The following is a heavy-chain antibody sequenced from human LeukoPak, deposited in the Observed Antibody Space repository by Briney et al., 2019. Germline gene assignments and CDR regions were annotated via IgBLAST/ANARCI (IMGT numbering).Heavy chain of an antibody. D-gene: IGHD3-16*01. Sequence: GGSLRLSCAASGFIFSDSAMHWVRQASGKGPEWVGHIRSKSNNYATAYGASVKGRFTISRDDSKNTVYLLMNSLKTDDTAVYYCTSPPPYYGYSWSAGMDVWGQGTTVIVS. CDR3: TSPPPYYGYSWSAGMDV. CDR1: GFIFSDSA. J-gene: IGHJ6*02. CDR2: IRSKSNNYAT. V-gene: IGHV3-73*01.